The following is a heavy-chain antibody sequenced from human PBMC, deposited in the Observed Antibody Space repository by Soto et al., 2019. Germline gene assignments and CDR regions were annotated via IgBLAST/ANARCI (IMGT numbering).Heavy chain of an antibody. Sequence: DTLSLPCAVYGGSFSGYSWSWIRQPPGKGLEWIGEINHSGSTNYNPSLKSRVTISVDTSKNQFSLKLSSVTAADTAVYYCARGRSSSSTFDYWGRGTLVTVSS. CDR3: ARGRSSSSTFDY. D-gene: IGHD6-13*01. CDR2: INHSGST. V-gene: IGHV4-34*01. J-gene: IGHJ4*02. CDR1: GGSFSGYS.